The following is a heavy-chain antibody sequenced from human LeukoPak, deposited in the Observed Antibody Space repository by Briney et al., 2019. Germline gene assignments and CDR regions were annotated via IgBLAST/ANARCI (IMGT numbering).Heavy chain of an antibody. CDR1: GGSISSGRYY. CDR3: ARGRYDFWSGYYYYYMDV. J-gene: IGHJ6*03. D-gene: IGHD3-3*01. V-gene: IGHV4-61*02. Sequence: SETLSLTCTVSGGSISSGRYYWSWIRQSAGKGLQWIGRINTSGTTNYNPSLKSRVTISVDTSKNQFSLKLSSVTAADTAVYYCARGRYDFWSGYYYYYMDVWGKGTTVTVSS. CDR2: INTSGTT.